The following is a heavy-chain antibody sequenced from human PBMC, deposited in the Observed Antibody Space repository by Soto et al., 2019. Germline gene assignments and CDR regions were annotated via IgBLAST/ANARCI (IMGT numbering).Heavy chain of an antibody. CDR2: ISAYNGNT. CDR3: AASELRYYLGELSW. D-gene: IGHD3-16*02. Sequence: ASVKVSCKASGYTFTSYGISWVRQAPGQGLEWMGWISAYNGNTNYAQKLQGRVTMTTDTSTSTAYMELRSLRSDDTAVHYCAASELRYYLGELSWWGQGTLVTVSS. CDR1: GYTFTSYG. V-gene: IGHV1-18*01. J-gene: IGHJ4*02.